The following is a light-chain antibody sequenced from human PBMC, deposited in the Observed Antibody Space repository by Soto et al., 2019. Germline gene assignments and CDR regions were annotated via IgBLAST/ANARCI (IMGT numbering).Light chain of an antibody. J-gene: IGKJ4*01. CDR2: DAS. Sequence: EIVLTQSPGTLSLSPGERATLSCRASQSVSSYLAWYQQKPGQAPRLLIYDASNRATGIPARFSGSGSGTDFTLTISSLEPEDLAVYYCQQRSNWPPITFGGGTKVDIK. V-gene: IGKV3-11*01. CDR1: QSVSSY. CDR3: QQRSNWPPIT.